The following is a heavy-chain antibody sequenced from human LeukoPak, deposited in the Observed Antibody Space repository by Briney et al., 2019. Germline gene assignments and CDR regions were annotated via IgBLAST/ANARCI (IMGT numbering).Heavy chain of an antibody. CDR3: ARDGIAAAGTRDY. CDR2: IYSGGST. CDR1: GFTVSSNY. Sequence: GGSLRLSCAASGFTVSSNYMSWVRQAPGKGLEWVSVIYSGGSTYYADSVKGRFTISRDNSKNTLYLQMNSLRAEDTAVYYCARDGIAAAGTRDYWGRGTLVTVSS. D-gene: IGHD6-13*01. J-gene: IGHJ4*02. V-gene: IGHV3-66*01.